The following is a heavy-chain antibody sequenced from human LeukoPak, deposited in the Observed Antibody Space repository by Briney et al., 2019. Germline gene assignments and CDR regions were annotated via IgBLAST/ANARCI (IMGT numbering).Heavy chain of an antibody. J-gene: IGHJ4*02. D-gene: IGHD2-8*01. CDR1: GFTFSSYS. V-gene: IGHV3-21*01. CDR2: ISSSSSYI. CDR3: ARENGYCTNGVCYTWGYFDY. Sequence: GGSLRLSCAASGFTFSSYSMNWVRQAPGKGLEWVSSISSSSSYIYYADAVKGRFTISRDNAKNSLYLQMNSLRAEDTAVYYCARENGYCTNGVCYTWGYFDYWGQGTLVTVSS.